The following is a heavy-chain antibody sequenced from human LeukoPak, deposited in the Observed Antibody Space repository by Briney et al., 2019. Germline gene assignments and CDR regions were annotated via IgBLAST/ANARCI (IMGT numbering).Heavy chain of an antibody. CDR3: AKDLDGDWGDYYGMDV. J-gene: IGHJ6*02. V-gene: IGHV3-23*01. CDR2: ISGSGGST. Sequence: GGSLRLSCAASGFTFSSYAMSWVRQAPGKGLEWVSAISGSGGSTYYADSVKGRFTISRDNSKNTLYLQMNSLRAEDTAVYYCAKDLDGDWGDYYGMDVWGQGTTVTVSS. D-gene: IGHD4-17*01. CDR1: GFTFSSYA.